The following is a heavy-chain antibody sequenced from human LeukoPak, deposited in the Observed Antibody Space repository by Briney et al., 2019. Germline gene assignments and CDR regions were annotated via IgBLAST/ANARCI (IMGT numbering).Heavy chain of an antibody. CDR3: AREGTPAGGHCYYYYMDV. CDR1: GYTFTSYG. Sequence: RASVKVSCKASGYTFTSYGISWVRQAPGQGLEWMGGIIPIFGTANYAQKFQGRVTITADKSTSTVYMELSSLRSEDTAVYYCAREGTPAGGHCYYYYMDVWGKGTTVTVSS. CDR2: IIPIFGTA. J-gene: IGHJ6*03. V-gene: IGHV1-69*06. D-gene: IGHD4-23*01.